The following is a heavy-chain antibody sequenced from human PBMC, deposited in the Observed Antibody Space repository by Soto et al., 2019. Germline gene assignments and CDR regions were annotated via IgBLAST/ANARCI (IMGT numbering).Heavy chain of an antibody. D-gene: IGHD4-4*01. CDR1: GFTFSSYA. CDR3: ATNVFSKP. J-gene: IGHJ5*02. CDR2: ISGDGDDS. V-gene: IGHV3-23*01. Sequence: PGGYLRLSCSASGFTFSSYALTWVRQAPGKGLEWVSSISGDGDDSYYADSVKGRFTVSRVNSKNTLYLRMSSLRAEDTAAYYCATNVFSKPWGQGTLVTVSS.